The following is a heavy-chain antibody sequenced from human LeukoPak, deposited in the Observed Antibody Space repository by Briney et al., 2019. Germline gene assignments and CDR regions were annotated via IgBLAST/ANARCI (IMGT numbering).Heavy chain of an antibody. CDR1: GDSISSGYY. V-gene: IGHV4-38-2*01. Sequence: PSETLSLTCAVSGDSISSGYYWGWIRQPPGKGLEWIGSIYHSGSTYYNPSLKSRVTISVDTSKNQFSLKLSSVTAADTAVYYCARKLYGDYRFDYWGQGTLVTVSS. J-gene: IGHJ4*02. D-gene: IGHD4-17*01. CDR2: IYHSGST. CDR3: ARKLYGDYRFDY.